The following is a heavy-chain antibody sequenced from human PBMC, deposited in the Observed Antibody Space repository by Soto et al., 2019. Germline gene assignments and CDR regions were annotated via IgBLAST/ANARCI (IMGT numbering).Heavy chain of an antibody. J-gene: IGHJ6*02. V-gene: IGHV3-30-3*01. Sequence: QVQLVESGGGVVQPGRSLRLSCAASGFTFRSYAMHWVRQAPGKGLECVAVISYDGSNKFYRDSVKGRFTISRDNSKNPVYLQINSLRYEDTAVYYCARGDREDIAVVVGARPGEYGVDVWGQGTTVTVSS. CDR1: GFTFRSYA. CDR3: ARGDREDIAVVVGARPGEYGVDV. CDR2: ISYDGSNK. D-gene: IGHD2-15*01.